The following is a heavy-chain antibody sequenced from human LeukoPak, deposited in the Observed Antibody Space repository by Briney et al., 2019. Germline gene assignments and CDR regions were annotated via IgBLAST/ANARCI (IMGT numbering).Heavy chain of an antibody. CDR3: LGKPIYN. CDR1: GFPFSSHW. CDR2: ILTDGITT. Sequence: GGSLRLSCAASGFPFSSHWMHWVRQAPGTGLVWVAGILTDGITTTYADSVKGRFTISRDNAENTLYLQMYSLRPEDTAVYYCLGKPIYNWGRGTLVTVSS. J-gene: IGHJ4*02. D-gene: IGHD1-1*01. V-gene: IGHV3-74*01.